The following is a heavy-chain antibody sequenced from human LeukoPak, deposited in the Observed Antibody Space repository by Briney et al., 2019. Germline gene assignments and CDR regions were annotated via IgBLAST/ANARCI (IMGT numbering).Heavy chain of an antibody. V-gene: IGHV4-34*01. CDR2: INHSGST. CDR3: ARAGEDVVVPAATPTALFYFDY. J-gene: IGHJ4*02. CDR1: GGSFSGYY. D-gene: IGHD2-2*01. Sequence: SETLSLTCAVYGGSFSGYYWSWIRQPPGEGLEWIGEINHSGSTNYNPSLKSRVTISVDTSKNQFSLKLSSVTAADTAVYYCARAGEDVVVPAATPTALFYFDYWGQGTLVTVSS.